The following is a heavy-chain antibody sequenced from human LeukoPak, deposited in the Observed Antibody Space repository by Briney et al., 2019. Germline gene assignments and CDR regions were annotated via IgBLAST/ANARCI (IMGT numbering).Heavy chain of an antibody. CDR3: ARHPFGAPFDY. CDR1: GGSFSGYY. J-gene: IGHJ4*02. Sequence: SETLSLTCAVSGGSFSGYYWSWIRQPPGKGPQWIGYIFNSGDARYDPSLRSRVTVSLDTSKNQVSLKMTSVTAADTAAYYCARHPFGAPFDYWGQGILVTVSS. V-gene: IGHV4-59*08. CDR2: IFNSGDA. D-gene: IGHD3-10*01.